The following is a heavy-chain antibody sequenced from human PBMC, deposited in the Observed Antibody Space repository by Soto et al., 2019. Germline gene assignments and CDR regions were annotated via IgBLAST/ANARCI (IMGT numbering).Heavy chain of an antibody. CDR3: VRGRTTVVTGLGY. J-gene: IGHJ4*02. V-gene: IGHV3-11*01. D-gene: IGHD4-4*01. Sequence: QVQLVESGGGLVKPGGSLRLSCAASGFTFSDYYMSWVRQAPGKGLEWVSYISYSSSTIYYADSVKGRLTISRDNATKSLYLEMNSLRAEETAVYYCVRGRTTVVTGLGYWGQVTLVTVSS. CDR1: GFTFSDYY. CDR2: ISYSSSTI.